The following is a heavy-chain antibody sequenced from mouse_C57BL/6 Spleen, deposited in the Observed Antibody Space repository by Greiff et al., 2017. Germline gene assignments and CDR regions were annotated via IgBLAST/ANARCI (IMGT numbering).Heavy chain of an antibody. J-gene: IGHJ1*03. CDR2: IYPGSGNT. CDR3: ARGDDGFRYFDV. D-gene: IGHD2-3*01. Sequence: VQLQESGAELVRPGASVKLSCKASGYTFTDYSINWVKQRPGQGLEWIARIYPGSGNTYYNEKFKGKATLTAEKSSSTAYMQHSSLTSEDAADYFGARGDDGFRYFDVWGTGTTVTVSS. V-gene: IGHV1-76*01. CDR1: GYTFTDYS.